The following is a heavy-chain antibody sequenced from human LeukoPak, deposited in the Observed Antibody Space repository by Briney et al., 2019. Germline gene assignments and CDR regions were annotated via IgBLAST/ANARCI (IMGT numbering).Heavy chain of an antibody. CDR3: ARRVGYSSGYPDYFDY. CDR2: IIPIFGTA. J-gene: IGHJ4*02. D-gene: IGHD3-22*01. Sequence: ASVTVSCKASGGTFSSYAISWVRQAPGQGREWMGGIIPIFGTANYAQKFQGRVTITADESTSTAYMELSSLRSEDTAVYYCARRVGYSSGYPDYFDYWGQGTLVTVSS. CDR1: GGTFSSYA. V-gene: IGHV1-69*13.